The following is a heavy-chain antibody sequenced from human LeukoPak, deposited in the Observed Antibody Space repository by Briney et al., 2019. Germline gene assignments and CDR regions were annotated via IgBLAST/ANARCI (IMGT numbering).Heavy chain of an antibody. CDR2: MYYSGST. J-gene: IGHJ6*03. CDR3: ARQEGSSSWYGYYYMDV. D-gene: IGHD6-13*01. CDR1: GGSIAGFY. V-gene: IGHV4-59*08. Sequence: SETLSLTCTVSGGSIAGFYWSWFRQSPGKGLEWIAYMYYSGSTYYNPSLKSRVSLSVDTSKNQFSLKLSSVTAADAAVYYCARQEGSSSWYGYYYMDVWGKGTTVTVSS.